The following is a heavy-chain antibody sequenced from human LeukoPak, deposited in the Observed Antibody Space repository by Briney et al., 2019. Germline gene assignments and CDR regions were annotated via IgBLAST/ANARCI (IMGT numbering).Heavy chain of an antibody. CDR1: GFTFSTYG. V-gene: IGHV3-23*01. CDR2: ISGSGGRT. Sequence: PGGSLRLSCAASGFTFSTYGMSWIRQAPGKGLDWVSAISGSGGRTSYADSVAGRFTASRDNSKNTLYLQMNSLRAEDTAVYYCAKGVRIAVAGHWGGWFDPWGQGTLVTVSS. J-gene: IGHJ5*02. D-gene: IGHD6-19*01. CDR3: AKGVRIAVAGHWGGWFDP.